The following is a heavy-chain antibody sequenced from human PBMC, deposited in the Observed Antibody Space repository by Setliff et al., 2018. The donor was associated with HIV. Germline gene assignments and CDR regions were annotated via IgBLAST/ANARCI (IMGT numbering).Heavy chain of an antibody. D-gene: IGHD3-22*01. Sequence: PSETLSLTCTVSDGSISRTSYYWGWIRQPPGRGLEWIGSVYYTGSTYYNPSLKSRVTISVDTSKNQFSLKLRSVSAADTAVYYCARFYDISGYYSNYHYYMDVWGKGTAVTVSS. CDR3: ARFYDISGYYSNYHYYMDV. V-gene: IGHV4-39*01. CDR2: VYYTGST. CDR1: DGSISRTSYY. J-gene: IGHJ6*03.